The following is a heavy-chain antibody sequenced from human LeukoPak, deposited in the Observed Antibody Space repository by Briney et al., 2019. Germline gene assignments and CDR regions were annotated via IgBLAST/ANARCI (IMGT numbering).Heavy chain of an antibody. V-gene: IGHV1-2*02. Sequence: GASVKVSCKASGYTFTGYYMHWVRQAPGQGLEWMGWINPNSGGTNYAQKFQGRVTMTRDTSISTAYMELSRLRSDDTAVYYCARDPSSGSRYGYYYYYYMDVWGKGTTVTVSS. D-gene: IGHD3-10*01. J-gene: IGHJ6*03. CDR2: INPNSGGT. CDR1: GYTFTGYY. CDR3: ARDPSSGSRYGYYYYYYMDV.